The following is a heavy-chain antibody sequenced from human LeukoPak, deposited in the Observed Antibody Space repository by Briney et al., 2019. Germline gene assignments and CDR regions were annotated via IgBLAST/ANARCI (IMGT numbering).Heavy chain of an antibody. D-gene: IGHD2-2*01. CDR3: AKEKIGGYCSSTSCSHTYYYYYYMDV. V-gene: IGHV3-30*02. CDR1: GFTFSSYA. CDR2: IRYDGSNK. Sequence: PGRSLRLSCAASGFTFSSYAMHWVRQAPGKGLEWVAFIRYDGSNKYYADSVKGRFTISRDNSKNTLYLQMNSLRAEDTAVYYCAKEKIGGYCSSTSCSHTYYYYYYMDVWGKGTTVTVSS. J-gene: IGHJ6*03.